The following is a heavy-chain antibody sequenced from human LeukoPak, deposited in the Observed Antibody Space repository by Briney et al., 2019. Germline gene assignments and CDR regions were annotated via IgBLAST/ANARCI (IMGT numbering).Heavy chain of an antibody. D-gene: IGHD2-15*01. J-gene: IGHJ3*02. CDR2: ISSSGSTI. CDR1: GFTFSIYN. V-gene: IGHV3-48*04. CDR3: ARDCGGGSCYGPYDAFDI. Sequence: PGGSLRLSCAASGFTFSIYNMNWVRQAPGKGLEWVSYISSSGSTIYYADSVKGRFTISRDNAKNSLYLQMNSLRAEDTAVYYCARDCGGGSCYGPYDAFDIWGQGTMVTVSS.